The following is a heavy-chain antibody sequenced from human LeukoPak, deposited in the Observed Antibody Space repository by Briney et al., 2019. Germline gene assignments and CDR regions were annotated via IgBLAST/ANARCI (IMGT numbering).Heavy chain of an antibody. Sequence: GRSLRLSCAASGFTFSSYAMHWVRQAPGKGLEWVAVISYDGSNKYYADSVKGRFTISRDNSKNTLYLQMNSLRAEDTAVYYCARGRSSSSGYMDVWGKGTTVTVSS. V-gene: IGHV3-30*04. CDR3: ARGRSSSSGYMDV. D-gene: IGHD6-6*01. J-gene: IGHJ6*03. CDR2: ISYDGSNK. CDR1: GFTFSSYA.